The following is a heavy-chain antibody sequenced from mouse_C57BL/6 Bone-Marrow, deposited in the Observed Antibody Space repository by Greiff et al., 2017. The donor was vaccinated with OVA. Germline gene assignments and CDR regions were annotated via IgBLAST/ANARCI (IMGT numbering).Heavy chain of an antibody. V-gene: IGHV5-9*01. CDR1: GFTFSSYT. CDR2: ISGGGGNT. CDR3: ARQDYGSSYDAMDY. J-gene: IGHJ4*01. Sequence: EVMLVESGGGLVKPGGSLKLSCAASGFTFSSYTMSWVRQTPEKRLEWVATISGGGGNTYYPDSVKGRFTISRDNAKNTLYLQMSSLRSEDTALYYCARQDYGSSYDAMDYWGQGTSVTVSS. D-gene: IGHD1-1*01.